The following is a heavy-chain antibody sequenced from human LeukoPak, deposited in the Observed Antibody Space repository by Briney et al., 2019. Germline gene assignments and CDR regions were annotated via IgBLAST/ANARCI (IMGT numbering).Heavy chain of an antibody. CDR3: ARRNFDWFDP. CDR2: MNPNSGKA. J-gene: IGHJ5*02. CDR1: GYTFTNYD. V-gene: IGHV1-8*03. Sequence: GASVRVSCKASGYTFTNYDINWVRQAPGQGLEWMGWMNPNSGKAGYAHKFQGRVTITRNPSITTAYMELSSLRSEDTAVYYCARRNFDWFDPWGQGTLVTVSS.